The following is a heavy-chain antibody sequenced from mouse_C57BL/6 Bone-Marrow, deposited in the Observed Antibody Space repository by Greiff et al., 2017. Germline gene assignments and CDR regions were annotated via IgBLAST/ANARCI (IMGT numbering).Heavy chain of an antibody. CDR3: ARSRWLLPYYFDY. CDR2: IDPNSGGT. J-gene: IGHJ2*01. CDR1: GYTFTSYW. V-gene: IGHV1-72*01. Sequence: QVQLQQPGAELVKPGASVKLSCKASGYTFTSYWMHWVKQRPGRGIEWIGRIDPNSGGTKYNEKFKSKATLTVDKPSSTAYMQLSSLTSEDSAVYYCARSRWLLPYYFDYWGQGTTLTVSS. D-gene: IGHD2-3*01.